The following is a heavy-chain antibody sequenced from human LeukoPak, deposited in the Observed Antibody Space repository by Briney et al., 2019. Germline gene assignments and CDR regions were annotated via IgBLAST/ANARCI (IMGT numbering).Heavy chain of an antibody. CDR3: ARDSTRGHYYYYMDV. CDR1: GYSISSGYY. V-gene: IGHV4-38-2*02. Sequence: PSETLSLTCAVSGYSISSGYYWGWIRQPPGKGLEWIGSIYYTGNTYYNPSLESRITMSVDSSKNQFSLKLNSVTAADTALYYCARDSTRGHYYYYMDVWGKGATVTVSS. CDR2: IYYTGNT. D-gene: IGHD6-25*01. J-gene: IGHJ6*03.